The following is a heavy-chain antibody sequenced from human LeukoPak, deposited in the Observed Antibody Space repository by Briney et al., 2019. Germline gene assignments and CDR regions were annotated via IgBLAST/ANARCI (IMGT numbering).Heavy chain of an antibody. V-gene: IGHV3-30*18. CDR1: GFTFSSYG. J-gene: IGHJ3*02. Sequence: GGSLRLSCAASGFTFSSYGMHWVRQAPGKGLEWVAVISYDGSNKHYADSVKGRFTISRDNSKNTLYLQMNSLRAEDTAVYYCAKDLQTAEPIDDAFDIWGQGTMVTVSS. CDR2: ISYDGSNK. D-gene: IGHD2-2*01. CDR3: AKDLQTAEPIDDAFDI.